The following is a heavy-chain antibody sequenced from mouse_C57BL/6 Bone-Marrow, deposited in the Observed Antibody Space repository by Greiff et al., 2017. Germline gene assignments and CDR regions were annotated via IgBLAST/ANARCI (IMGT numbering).Heavy chain of an antibody. CDR3: AEPIYYYGSSYTWFDY. J-gene: IGHJ3*01. D-gene: IGHD1-1*01. V-gene: IGHV14-3*01. CDR2: IDPANGNT. CDR1: GFNIKNTY. Sequence: EVQLQQSVAELVRPGASVKLSCTASGFNIKNTYMHWVKQRPEQGLEWIGRIDPANGNTTYAPKFQGKATITADTSSNTAYLQLSSLTSEDTAIYYCAEPIYYYGSSYTWFDYWGQGTLVTVSA.